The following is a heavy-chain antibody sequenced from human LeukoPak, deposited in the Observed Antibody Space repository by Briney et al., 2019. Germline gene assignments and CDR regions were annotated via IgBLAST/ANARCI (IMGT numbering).Heavy chain of an antibody. CDR3: ASEKYDSSGYYYFDY. CDR2: INPNSGGT. D-gene: IGHD3-22*01. CDR1: GYTFTGYY. J-gene: IGHJ4*02. Sequence: ASVKVSCKASGYTFTGYYMHWVRQAPGQGLEWMGWINPNSGGTNYAQKFQGRVTMTRDTSISTAYMELSRLRSDDTAVYYCASEKYDSSGYYYFDYWGQGTLVTVSS. V-gene: IGHV1-2*02.